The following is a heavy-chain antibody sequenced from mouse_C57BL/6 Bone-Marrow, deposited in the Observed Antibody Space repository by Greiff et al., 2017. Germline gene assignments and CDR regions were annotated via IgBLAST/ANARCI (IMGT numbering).Heavy chain of an antibody. CDR3: ARKGEYYPFDY. CDR2: IHPNSGST. Sequence: QVQLQQPGAELVKPGASVKLSCKASGYTFTSYWMHWVKQRPGQGLEWIGMIHPNSGSTNYNEKFKSKATLTVDKSSSTAYMQLSSLTSEDSAIYYCARKGEYYPFDYWGQGTTLTVSS. CDR1: GYTFTSYW. V-gene: IGHV1-64*01. J-gene: IGHJ2*01. D-gene: IGHD1-1*01.